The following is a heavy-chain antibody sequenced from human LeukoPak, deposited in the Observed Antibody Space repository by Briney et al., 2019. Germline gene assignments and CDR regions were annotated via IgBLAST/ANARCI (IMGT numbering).Heavy chain of an antibody. D-gene: IGHD3-10*01. V-gene: IGHV4-39*01. CDR2: IYYSGST. J-gene: IGHJ3*02. CDR3: ASQYGPDAFDI. CDR1: GGSISSSSYS. Sequence: PSETLSPTCTVSGGSISSSSYSWGWIRQPPGKGLEWIGSIYYSGSTYYNPSLKSRVTISVDTSKNQFSLKLSSVTAADTAVYYCASQYGPDAFDIWGQGTMVTVSS.